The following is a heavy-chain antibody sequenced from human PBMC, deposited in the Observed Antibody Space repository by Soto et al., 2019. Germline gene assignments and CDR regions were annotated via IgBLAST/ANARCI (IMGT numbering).Heavy chain of an antibody. CDR1: GASITYGGYS. CDR2: ITHLENT. V-gene: IGHV4-30-2*06. CDR3: VRGGGNDPFEY. D-gene: IGHD1-1*01. Sequence: QLRLQESGSGVVETSESLSLTCTVFGASITYGGYSWSWIRQSPGRGLEWIGHITHLENTYFNPSFKCRRSMSRDRAKNQFSLKLPSMPAADKGRYFCVRGGGNDPFEYWGQGILVTVSS. J-gene: IGHJ4*02.